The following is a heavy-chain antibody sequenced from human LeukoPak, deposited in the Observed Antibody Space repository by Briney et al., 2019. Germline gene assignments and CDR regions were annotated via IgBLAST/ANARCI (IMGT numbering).Heavy chain of an antibody. CDR1: GFTFGSYW. D-gene: IGHD1-14*01. CDR2: ISSSSSYI. J-gene: IGHJ4*02. V-gene: IGHV3-21*01. CDR3: ARPDGIKRQYYFDY. Sequence: GGSLRLSCAASGFTFGSYWMHWVRQAPGKGLEWVSSISSSSSYIYYADSVKGRFTISRDNAKNSLYLQMNSLRAEDTAVYYCARPDGIKRQYYFDYWGQGTLVTVSS.